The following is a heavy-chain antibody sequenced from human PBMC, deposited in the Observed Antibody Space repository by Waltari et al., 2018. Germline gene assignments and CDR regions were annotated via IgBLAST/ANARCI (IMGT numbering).Heavy chain of an antibody. J-gene: IGHJ4*02. CDR2: IFWNDNK. D-gene: IGHD6-19*01. V-gene: IGHV2-5*01. CDR3: VHVRPDNSGYFPSYFDS. Sequence: QITLRESGPTLVKPPQTITLTCTFSGFSLITSGGSVGWIRQPPGKALECLALIFWNDNKHYSPSLETRLTITKDTAESQVVLTLSSMDPVDTATYECVHVRPDNSGYFPSYFDSWGQGTLVTGSS. CDR1: GFSLITSGGS.